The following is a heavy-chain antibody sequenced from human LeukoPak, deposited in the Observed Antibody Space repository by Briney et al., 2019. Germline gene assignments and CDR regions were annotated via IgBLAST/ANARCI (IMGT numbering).Heavy chain of an antibody. CDR2: INPNSGGT. J-gene: IGHJ5*02. Sequence: ASVKVSCKASGYTFTGYYMHWVRQAPGQGLEWMGWINPNSGGTNYAQKFQGRVTMTRDTSISTAYMELSRLRSDDTAVFYCARALWGGSRTARFQGSNWFDPWGQGTLVTVSS. D-gene: IGHD3-16*01. CDR1: GYTFTGYY. V-gene: IGHV1-2*02. CDR3: ARALWGGSRTARFQGSNWFDP.